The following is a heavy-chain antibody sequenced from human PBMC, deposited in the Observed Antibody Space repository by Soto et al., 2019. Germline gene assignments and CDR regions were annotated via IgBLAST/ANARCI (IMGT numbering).Heavy chain of an antibody. J-gene: IGHJ4*02. Sequence: QLQLQESGPGLVKPSETLSLTCTVSGGSISSSSYYWGWIRQPPGGGLEWIGSIYNSEITFYNPSLKSRDTIAADSCKNQFSLKQSSVTAADTAVYYCARPISSSSGYYYFDYWGQGTLVTVSS. CDR1: GGSISSSSYY. V-gene: IGHV4-39*01. CDR2: IYNSEIT. D-gene: IGHD3-22*01. CDR3: ARPISSSSGYYYFDY.